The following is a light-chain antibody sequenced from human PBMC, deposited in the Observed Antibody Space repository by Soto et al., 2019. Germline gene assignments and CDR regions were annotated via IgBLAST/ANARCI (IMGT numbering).Light chain of an antibody. V-gene: IGLV2-14*01. CDR2: DVS. J-gene: IGLJ2*01. CDR1: SSDVGGYNY. CDR3: SSYTSSSTLDVV. Sequence: QPVLTQPASVSGSPGQSITISCTGTSSDVGGYNYVSWYQQHPGKAPKLMIYDVSNWPSGVSNRFSGSKSGNTASLTISGLQAEDEADYYCSSYTSSSTLDVVFGGGTKLTVL.